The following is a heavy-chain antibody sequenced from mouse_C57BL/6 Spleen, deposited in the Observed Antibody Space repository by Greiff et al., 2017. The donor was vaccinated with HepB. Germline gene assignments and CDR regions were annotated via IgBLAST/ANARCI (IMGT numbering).Heavy chain of an antibody. Sequence: QVQLQQSGPELVKPGASVKISCKASGYAFSSSWMNWVKQRPGKGLEWIGRIYPGDGDTNYNGKFKGKATLTADKSSSTAYMQLSSLTSEDSAVYFCARPTGSSYDYAMDYWGQGTSVTVSS. V-gene: IGHV1-82*01. CDR3: ARPTGSSYDYAMDY. CDR2: IYPGDGDT. D-gene: IGHD1-1*01. CDR1: GYAFSSSW. J-gene: IGHJ4*01.